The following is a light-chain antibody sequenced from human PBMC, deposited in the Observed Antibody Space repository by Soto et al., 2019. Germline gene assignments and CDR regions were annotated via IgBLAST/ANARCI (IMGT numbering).Light chain of an antibody. Sequence: EIVLTQSPGTLSLSPGGRATLSCRASQSLSSTYLAWYQQHPGQAPRLLISGASIRATGIPDRFSGSGSGTDYTLTISRLEPEDFAVYYCQQYDISWTFGQGTTVEIK. CDR3: QQYDISWT. J-gene: IGKJ1*01. V-gene: IGKV3-20*01. CDR1: QSLSSTY. CDR2: GAS.